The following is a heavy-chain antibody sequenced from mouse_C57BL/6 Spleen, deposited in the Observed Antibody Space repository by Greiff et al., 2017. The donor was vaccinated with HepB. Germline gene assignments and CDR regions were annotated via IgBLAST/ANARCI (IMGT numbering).Heavy chain of an antibody. CDR3: APRGGTTEAWFAY. V-gene: IGHV1-4*01. Sequence: QVQLQQSGAELARPGASVKMSCKASGYTFTSYTMHWVKQRPGQGLEWIGYINPSSGDTKYNHKFKDKATLTADKSSSTAYMQLSSLTSEDSAVYYCAPRGGTTEAWFAYWGQGTLVTVSA. CDR1: GYTFTSYT. D-gene: IGHD2-14*01. J-gene: IGHJ3*01. CDR2: INPSSGDT.